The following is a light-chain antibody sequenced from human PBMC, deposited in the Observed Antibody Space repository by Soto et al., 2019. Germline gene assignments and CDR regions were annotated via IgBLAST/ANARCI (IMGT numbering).Light chain of an antibody. Sequence: QSALTQPASVSGSPGQSITSSCTGTSSDIGTYTYVSWVQHHPGKAPTLIIFEVSNRPSGISDRFSGFKSANTAYLTISGVQPEDEADYHCSSYTPINTVVFGGGTKLTVL. CDR3: SSYTPINTVV. CDR1: SSDIGTYTY. V-gene: IGLV2-14*01. J-gene: IGLJ2*01. CDR2: EVS.